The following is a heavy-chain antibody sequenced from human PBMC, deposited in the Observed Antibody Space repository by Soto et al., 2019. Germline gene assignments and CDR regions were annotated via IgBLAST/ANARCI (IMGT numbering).Heavy chain of an antibody. CDR3: ARASSNYDY. CDR2: ISGSSSYI. Sequence: GGFLRLSCATSGFTFSSYYMNWVRQAPGKGLEWVSTISGSSSYIYYADSVKGRFTISRDNAKNSLYLQMNSLRAEDTAVYYCARASSNYDYWGQGTLVTVSS. CDR1: GFTFSSYY. V-gene: IGHV3-21*01. J-gene: IGHJ4*02. D-gene: IGHD4-4*01.